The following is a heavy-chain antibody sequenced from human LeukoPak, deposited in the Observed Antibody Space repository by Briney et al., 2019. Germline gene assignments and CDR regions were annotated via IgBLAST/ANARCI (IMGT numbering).Heavy chain of an antibody. V-gene: IGHV4-30-4*01. CDR3: ARESEYYYDSSGYYYIDY. CDR2: IYYSGST. D-gene: IGHD3-22*01. J-gene: IGHJ4*02. CDR1: GGSISSGDYH. Sequence: SETLSLTCTVSGGSISSGDYHWSWIRQPPGKGLEWIGYIYYSGSTYYNPSLKSRVTISVDTSKNQFSLKLSSVTAADTAVYYCARESEYYYDSSGYYYIDYWGQGTLVTVSS.